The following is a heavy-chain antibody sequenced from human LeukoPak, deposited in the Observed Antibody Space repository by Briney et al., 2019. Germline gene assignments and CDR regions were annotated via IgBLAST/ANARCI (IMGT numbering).Heavy chain of an antibody. D-gene: IGHD1-26*01. J-gene: IGHJ4*01. V-gene: IGHV4-39*07. CDR3: ARDGGGSPDY. CDR1: GGSIRNSNNY. CDR2: IYYSGST. Sequence: PSETLSLSCTVSGGSIRNSNNYWGWIRQPPGKGLEWIGSIYYSGSTHYNPSLNSRVSISVDTSKNQFSLKLSSVTAADTAVYYCARDGGGSPDYWGHGTLVTVSS.